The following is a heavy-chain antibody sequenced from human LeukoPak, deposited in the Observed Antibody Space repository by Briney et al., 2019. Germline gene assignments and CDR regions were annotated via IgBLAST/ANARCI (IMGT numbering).Heavy chain of an antibody. V-gene: IGHV4-39*01. CDR1: GASVSGSNYY. CDR2: IYSSGST. Sequence: SETLSLTCAVSGASVSGSNYYWGWIRQPPGKGLEWIGNIYSSGSTYYNASLQSRVTISIDTSKNQFSLRLNSVTAADTAMYFCAKSGGYGLIDYWGQGTRVIVSS. CDR3: AKSGGYGLIDY. J-gene: IGHJ4*02. D-gene: IGHD1-26*01.